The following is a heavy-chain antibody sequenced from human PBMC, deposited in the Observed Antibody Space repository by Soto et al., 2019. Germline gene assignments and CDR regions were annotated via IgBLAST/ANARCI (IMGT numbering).Heavy chain of an antibody. V-gene: IGHV1-69*06. CDR2: IIPIFGTA. CDR1: GGTFSSCA. CDR3: AMGVVVVVPAAIPIFDY. D-gene: IGHD2-2*01. J-gene: IGHJ4*02. Sequence: SVKVSCKASGGTFSSCAISWVRQAPGQGLEWMGGIIPIFGTANYAQKFQGRVTITADKSTSTAYMELSSLRSEDTAVYYCAMGVVVVVPAAIPIFDYWGQGTLVTVSS.